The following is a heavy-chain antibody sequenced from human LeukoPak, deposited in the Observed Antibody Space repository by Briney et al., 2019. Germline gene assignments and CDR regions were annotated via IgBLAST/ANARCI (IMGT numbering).Heavy chain of an antibody. V-gene: IGHV3-21*04. Sequence: PGGSLRLSCAASGFTFSSYNMNWVRQAPGQGLEWVSSITSGSSYIYYADSVKGRFTISRDNAKSSLYLQMNSLRAEDTAMYYCARVRDYGTFDYWGQGTLVTVSS. D-gene: IGHD4/OR15-4a*01. J-gene: IGHJ4*02. CDR2: ITSGSSYI. CDR3: ARVRDYGTFDY. CDR1: GFTFSSYN.